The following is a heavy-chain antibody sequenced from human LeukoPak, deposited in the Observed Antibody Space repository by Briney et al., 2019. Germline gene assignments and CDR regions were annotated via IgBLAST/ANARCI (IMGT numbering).Heavy chain of an antibody. Sequence: GGSLRLSCAASGFTFSDYYMSWIRQTPGWGLEWLSYISSSGDIIDYADSVKGRFTISRDNAKNSLYLQMNSLRAEDTAVYYCARDPRCSGGSCYFHYYYYMDVWGKGTTVTVSS. CDR3: ARDPRCSGGSCYFHYYYYMDV. D-gene: IGHD2-15*01. CDR1: GFTFSDYY. J-gene: IGHJ6*03. CDR2: ISSSGDII. V-gene: IGHV3-11*04.